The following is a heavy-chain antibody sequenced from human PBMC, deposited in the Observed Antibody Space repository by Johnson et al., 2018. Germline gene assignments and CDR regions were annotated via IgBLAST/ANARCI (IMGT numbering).Heavy chain of an antibody. V-gene: IGHV3-49*03. J-gene: IGHJ3*01. CDR1: GFTFGDYA. Sequence: EVQLVESGGGLVQPGRSLRLSCTASGFTFGDYAMSWFRQALGKGLEWAGFSRRKAYGGTTEYAASVKGRFTIARDESKSIAYLQLNSLKTEDTTVYYCTICLSSGWYVDAFVVWGQGTLVTVSS. D-gene: IGHD6-19*01. CDR3: TICLSSGWYVDAFVV. CDR2: SRRKAYGGTT.